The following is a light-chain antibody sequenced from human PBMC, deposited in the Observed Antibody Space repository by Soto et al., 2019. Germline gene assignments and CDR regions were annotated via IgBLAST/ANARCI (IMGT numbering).Light chain of an antibody. CDR1: QSISNW. V-gene: IGKV1-5*03. CDR2: KAS. Sequence: DIQMTQSPSTLSASVGDTVTITCRASQSISNWLAWYQQKPGRAPKLLIHKASTLESGVPSRFSGSGSGTEFTLTISSLQPDYFATFYCQQYDRFPYTFGQGTKLEIK. J-gene: IGKJ2*01. CDR3: QQYDRFPYT.